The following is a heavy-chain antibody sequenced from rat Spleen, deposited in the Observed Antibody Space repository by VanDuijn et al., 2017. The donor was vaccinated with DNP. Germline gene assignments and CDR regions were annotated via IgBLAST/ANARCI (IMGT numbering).Heavy chain of an antibody. CDR2: ISPSGTNT. V-gene: IGHV5S10*01. CDR1: GFTFSDYN. CDR3: AAHPASSDWCFAF. J-gene: IGHJ1*01. Sequence: EVQLVESGGGLVQPGRSLKLSCAASGFTFSDYNMAWVRQAPKKGLEWVASISPSGTNTYYRDSVKGRFTISRDNAKTTLYLQIDSLRSEDTATYYCAAHPASSDWCFAFWGPGTMVTVSS.